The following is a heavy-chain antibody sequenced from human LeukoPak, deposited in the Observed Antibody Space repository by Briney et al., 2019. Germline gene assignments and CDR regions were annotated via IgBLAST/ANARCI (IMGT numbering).Heavy chain of an antibody. CDR2: IYHSGST. CDR1: GYSISSGYY. D-gene: IGHD3-22*01. J-gene: IGHJ4*02. Sequence: SETLSLTCTVSGYSISSGYYWGWIRQPPGKGLEWIGSIYHSGSTYYNPSLKSRVTISVDTSKNQFSLKLSSVTAADTAVYYCARDYYDSSGYPPQFDYWGQGTLVTVSS. CDR3: ARDYYDSSGYPPQFDY. V-gene: IGHV4-38-2*02.